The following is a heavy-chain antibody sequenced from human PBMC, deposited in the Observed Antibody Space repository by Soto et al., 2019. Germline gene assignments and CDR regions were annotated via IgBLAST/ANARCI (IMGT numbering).Heavy chain of an antibody. CDR2: ISGTAHAS. Sequence: EVQLLESGGGLVQPGGSLRISCAASGFDFSNYGMSWVRQAPGKGLEWVSAISGTAHASYYAASVKGRFTISRDNSKNTLYLHMNSLRVEDTAVYFCVQDAPHPFSDWGQGTLVTVSS. CDR3: VQDAPHPFSD. D-gene: IGHD3-3*02. CDR1: GFDFSNYG. V-gene: IGHV3-23*01. J-gene: IGHJ4*02.